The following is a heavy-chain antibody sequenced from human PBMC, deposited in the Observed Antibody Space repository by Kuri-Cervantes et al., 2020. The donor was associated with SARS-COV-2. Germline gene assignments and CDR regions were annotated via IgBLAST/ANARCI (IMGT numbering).Heavy chain of an antibody. CDR1: GFTLSSYW. V-gene: IGHV3-7*01. CDR3: ARHLSHYYYYMDV. J-gene: IGHJ6*03. CDR2: IKQDGSEK. Sequence: GGSLRLSCAASGFTLSSYWMSWVRQAPGKRLEWVANIKQDGSEKYYVGSVKGRFTISRDNAKNSLYLQMNSLRAEDTAVYYCARHLSHYYYYMDVWGKGTTVTVSS. D-gene: IGHD3-3*02.